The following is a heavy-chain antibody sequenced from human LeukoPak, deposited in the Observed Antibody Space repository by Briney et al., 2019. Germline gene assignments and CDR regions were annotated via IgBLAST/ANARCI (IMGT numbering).Heavy chain of an antibody. CDR1: GYTFTSYY. CDR2: INPGGGST. CDR3: ARPTLYGSGSYYFDY. V-gene: IGHV1-46*01. Sequence: ASVKVSCKASGYTFTSYYMHWVRQAPGQGLEWMGIINPGGGSTSYAQKFQGRVTMTRDTSTSTVYMGLSSLRSEDTAVYYCARPTLYGSGSYYFDYWGQGTLVTVSS. J-gene: IGHJ4*02. D-gene: IGHD3-10*01.